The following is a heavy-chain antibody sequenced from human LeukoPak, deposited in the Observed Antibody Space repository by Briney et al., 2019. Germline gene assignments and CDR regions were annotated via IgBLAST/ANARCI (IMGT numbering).Heavy chain of an antibody. D-gene: IGHD3-3*01. CDR2: IYYSGST. CDR3: ARAGWSGYYFDY. Sequence: PSETLSLTCTVSGGSISSYYWSWIRQPPGKGLEWIGYIYYSGSTNYNPSLKSRVTISVDTSKNQFPLKLSSVTAADTAVYYCARAGWSGYYFDYWGQGTLVTVSS. V-gene: IGHV4-59*01. CDR1: GGSISSYY. J-gene: IGHJ4*02.